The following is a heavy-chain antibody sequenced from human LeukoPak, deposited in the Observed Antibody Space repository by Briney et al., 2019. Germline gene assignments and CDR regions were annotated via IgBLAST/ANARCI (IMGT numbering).Heavy chain of an antibody. CDR1: GGTFSSYA. CDR2: IIPIFGTA. Sequence: ASVKVSCKASGGTFSSYAISWVRQAPGQGLEWVGGIIPIFGTANYTQKFQGRVTITADEPTRTAYMELSSLRSEDPAVYYCATWGGYCSSTPCYNGWFDPWGQGTLVPVSS. J-gene: IGHJ5*02. V-gene: IGHV1-69*01. D-gene: IGHD2-2*02. CDR3: ATWGGYCSSTPCYNGWFDP.